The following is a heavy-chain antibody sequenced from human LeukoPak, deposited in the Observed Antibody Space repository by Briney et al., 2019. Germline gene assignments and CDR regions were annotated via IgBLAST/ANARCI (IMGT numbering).Heavy chain of an antibody. CDR2: IYASGGA. Sequence: GGSVRLSCVASGFDVSDNFMIWVRQAPGQGLEWISIIYASGGAYHAESVKGRFSAFRDTSKNTILLQMNNLRAADTAMYYCVRRHDYWGQGTLVTVSS. CDR1: GFDVSDNF. J-gene: IGHJ4*02. V-gene: IGHV3-53*01. CDR3: VRRHDY.